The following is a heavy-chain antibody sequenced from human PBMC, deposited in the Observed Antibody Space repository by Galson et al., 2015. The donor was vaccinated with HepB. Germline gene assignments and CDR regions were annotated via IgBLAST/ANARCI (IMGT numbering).Heavy chain of an antibody. V-gene: IGHV2-70*11. Sequence: PALVKPTQTLTLTCTFSGFSLSTSGMCVSWIRQPPGKALEWLARIDWDDDKYYSTSLKTRLTISKDTSKNQVVLTMTNMDPVDTATYYCARMEVIAAAGTVYNWFDPWGQGTLVTVSS. J-gene: IGHJ5*02. CDR1: GFSLSTSGMC. D-gene: IGHD6-13*01. CDR3: ARMEVIAAAGTVYNWFDP. CDR2: IDWDDDK.